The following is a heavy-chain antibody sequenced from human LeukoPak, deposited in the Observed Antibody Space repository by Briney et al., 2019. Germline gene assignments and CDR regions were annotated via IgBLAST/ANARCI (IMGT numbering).Heavy chain of an antibody. D-gene: IGHD2-2*01. CDR2: MNPNSGNT. CDR3: ARGRYCSSTSCHRGGNWFDP. J-gene: IGHJ5*02. V-gene: IGHV1-8*03. Sequence: ASVKVSCKASGYTFTSYDINWVRQATAQGLEWMGWMNPNSGNTGYTQKFQGRVTITRNTYISTAYMELRSLRSEDTAVYYCARGRYCSSTSCHRGGNWFDPWGQGTLVTVSS. CDR1: GYTFTSYD.